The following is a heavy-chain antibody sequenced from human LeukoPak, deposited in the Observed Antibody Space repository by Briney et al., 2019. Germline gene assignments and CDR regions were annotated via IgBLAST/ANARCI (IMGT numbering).Heavy chain of an antibody. D-gene: IGHD2-21*02. CDR1: GGPISSSSYY. CDR3: AREDVVTAIPEYFQH. J-gene: IGHJ1*01. CDR2: IYYSGST. Sequence: SETLSLTCTVSGGPISSSSYYWGWIRQPPGKGLEWIGSIYYSGSTYYNPSLKSRVTISVDTSKNQFSLKLSSVTAVDTAVYYCAREDVVTAIPEYFQHWGQGTLVTVSS. V-gene: IGHV4-39*02.